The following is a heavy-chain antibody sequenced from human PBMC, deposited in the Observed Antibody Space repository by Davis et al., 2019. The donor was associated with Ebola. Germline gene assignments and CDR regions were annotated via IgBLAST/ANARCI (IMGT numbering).Heavy chain of an antibody. CDR2: ISYDGSNK. Sequence: GGSLRLSCAASGFTFSSYGMHWVRQAPGKGLEWVAVISYDGSNKYYADSVKGRFTISRDNSKNTLYLQMDSLRAEDTAVYYCAQQLGDYGGNALRYWGQGTLVTVSS. V-gene: IGHV3-30*03. CDR1: GFTFSSYG. D-gene: IGHD4-23*01. J-gene: IGHJ4*02. CDR3: AQQLGDYGGNALRY.